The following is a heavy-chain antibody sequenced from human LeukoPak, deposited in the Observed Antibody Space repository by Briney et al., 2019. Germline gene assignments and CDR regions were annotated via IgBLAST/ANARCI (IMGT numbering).Heavy chain of an antibody. CDR3: ASASTASSPFDY. CDR1: GFTFRSYS. V-gene: IGHV3-21*01. CDR2: ISSSSSYI. D-gene: IGHD2-2*01. J-gene: IGHJ4*02. Sequence: GGSLRLSCAASGFTFRSYSMNWVRQAPGQGLEWVSSISSSSSYIYYADSVKGRFTISRDNAKNSLYLQMNSLRAEDTAVYYCASASTASSPFDYWGQGTLVTVSS.